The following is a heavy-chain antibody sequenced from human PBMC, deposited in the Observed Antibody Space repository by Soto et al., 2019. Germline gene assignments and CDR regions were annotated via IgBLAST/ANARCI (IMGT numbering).Heavy chain of an antibody. D-gene: IGHD5-18*01. Sequence: EVQLVESGGGLVKPGGSLGLSCAASGFTFSNAWMNWVRQAPGKGLEWVGRIKSKTDGGTTDYAAPVKGRFTISRDDSKNTLYLQMNRLKTEDTAMYYCTTYLSFGYSYGYDWYFDLWGRGTLVTVPS. J-gene: IGHJ2*01. CDR1: GFTFSNAW. V-gene: IGHV3-15*07. CDR2: IKSKTDGGTT. CDR3: TTYLSFGYSYGYDWYFDL.